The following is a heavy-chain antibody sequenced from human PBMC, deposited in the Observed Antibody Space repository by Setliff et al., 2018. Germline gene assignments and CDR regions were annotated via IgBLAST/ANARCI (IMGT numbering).Heavy chain of an antibody. CDR2: INRDGSYT. CDR1: GFTFSSYW. J-gene: IGHJ6*03. V-gene: IGHV3-74*01. CDR3: AREGVDSRSSTDYRYYMDV. D-gene: IGHD3-22*01. Sequence: PGGSLRLSCAASGFTFSSYWMYWVRQAPGKGLVWVSRINRDGSYTVYADSVEGRFTISRDNAKNTLYLQMNSLGAEDTAVYYCAREGVDSRSSTDYRYYMDVWGKGTTVTVSS.